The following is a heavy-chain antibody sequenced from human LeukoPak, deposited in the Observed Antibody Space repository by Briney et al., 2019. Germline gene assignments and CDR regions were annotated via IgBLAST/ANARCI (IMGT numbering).Heavy chain of an antibody. V-gene: IGHV3-7*01. CDR2: IKQDGSET. Sequence: GGSLRLSCAASGFTFTNNFMSWVRQVPGKGLEWVANIKQDGSETTYADSVRGRFTIFRDNAKNSLYLQMNSLRAEDTAVYYCARDLYYYMDVWGKGTTVTVSS. CDR3: ARDLYYYMDV. J-gene: IGHJ6*03. CDR1: GFTFTNNF.